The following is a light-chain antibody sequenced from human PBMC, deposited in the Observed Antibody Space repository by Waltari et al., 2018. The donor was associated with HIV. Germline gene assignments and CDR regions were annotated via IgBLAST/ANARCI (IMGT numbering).Light chain of an antibody. V-gene: IGLV2-8*01. CDR2: EVN. Sequence: QSALTQPPSASGSPGQSVTISCTGTSNDLGPYNHDSWYQQHPDKSPRLLIYEVNKRPSGVPGRFSGSKSGNTASLTVSGLQAEDEADYYCSSYAGSGNLLLFGGGTKVTVL. CDR3: SSYAGSGNLLL. CDR1: SNDLGPYNH. J-gene: IGLJ6*01.